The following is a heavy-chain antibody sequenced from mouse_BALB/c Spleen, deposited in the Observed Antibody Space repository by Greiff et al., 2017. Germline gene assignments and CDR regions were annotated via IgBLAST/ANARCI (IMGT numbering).Heavy chain of an antibody. CDR2: IRSKSNNYAT. CDR3: VRDDSGYPFAY. Sequence: EVKLVETGGGLVQPKGSLKLSCAASGFTFNTNAMNWVRQAPGKGLEWVARIRSKSNNYATYYADSVKDRFTISRDDSQSMLYLQMNNLKTEDTAMYYCVRDDSGYPFAYWGQGTLVTVSA. D-gene: IGHD3-1*01. J-gene: IGHJ3*01. V-gene: IGHV10S3*01. CDR1: GFTFNTNA.